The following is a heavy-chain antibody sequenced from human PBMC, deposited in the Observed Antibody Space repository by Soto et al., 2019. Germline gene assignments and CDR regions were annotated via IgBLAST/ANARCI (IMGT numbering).Heavy chain of an antibody. D-gene: IGHD6-13*01. CDR2: IFSNDEK. CDR3: ASTYSSILYWFDP. Sequence: QVTVKESGPVLVKPTETLTLTCTVSGFSLSNAGLGVSWIRQPPGKALEWLAHIFSNDEKSYSTSLKSRLTISKDTSKRQVVLTMTNMDPVDTATYYCASTYSSILYWFDPWGQGTLVTVSS. CDR1: GFSLSNAGLG. V-gene: IGHV2-26*04. J-gene: IGHJ5*02.